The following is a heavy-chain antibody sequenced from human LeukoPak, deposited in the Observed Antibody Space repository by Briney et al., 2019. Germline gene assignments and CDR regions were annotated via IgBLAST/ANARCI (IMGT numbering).Heavy chain of an antibody. CDR1: GFTFGGHW. CDR2: IKYDGSER. Sequence: GGSLRLSCTVSGFTFGGHWMNWVRQAPGKGLEWVANIKYDGSERNYADSVEGRFTIPRDNSKNSVFLQMNSLRVEDTAVYYCATRNNLEYWGRGTLVTVSS. CDR3: ATRNNLEY. V-gene: IGHV3-7*01. D-gene: IGHD1/OR15-1a*01. J-gene: IGHJ4*02.